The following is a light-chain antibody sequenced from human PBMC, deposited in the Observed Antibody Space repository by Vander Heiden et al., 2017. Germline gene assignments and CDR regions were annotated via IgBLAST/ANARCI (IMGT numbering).Light chain of an antibody. CDR1: SGHNSFA. V-gene: IGLV4-69*01. CDR3: QSWGSAA. CDR2: LNSDGSH. Sequence: QLVLTQSPSASASLRASVKLTCTLSSGHNSFAIAWHQKQPEKGPRYLMKLNSDGSHSMGDGIPDRFSGSSSGAERYLTISSLQSEDEADYYCQSWGSAAFGGGTRLTVL. J-gene: IGLJ2*01.